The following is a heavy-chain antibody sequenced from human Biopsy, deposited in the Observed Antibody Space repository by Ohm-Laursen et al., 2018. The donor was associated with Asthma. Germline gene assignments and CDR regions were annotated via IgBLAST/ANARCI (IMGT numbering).Heavy chain of an antibody. CDR1: GGSVSSGSYY. CDR3: ARGPELDV. Sequence: GTLSLTWPVSGGSVSSGSYYWSWIRQPPGKGLAWVSYISYSGSTDYNPSLKSRLTISMDTSKNQFSLKLSSVTAADTAVYYCARGPELDVWGQGTTVTVSS. V-gene: IGHV4-61*01. J-gene: IGHJ6*02. CDR2: ISYSGST.